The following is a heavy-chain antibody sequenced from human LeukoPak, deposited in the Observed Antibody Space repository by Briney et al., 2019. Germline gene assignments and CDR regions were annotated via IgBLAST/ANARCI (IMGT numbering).Heavy chain of an antibody. V-gene: IGHV3-30-3*01. J-gene: IGHJ4*02. CDR3: ARDMVRGVIRDYFDY. Sequence: QPGRSLRLSCAASGFTFSSYAMHWVRQAPGKGLEWVAVISYDGSNKYYADSVKGRFTISRDNSKNTLYLQMNSLRAEDTAVYYCARDMVRGVIRDYFDYWGQGTLVTVSS. CDR2: ISYDGSNK. D-gene: IGHD3-10*01. CDR1: GFTFSSYA.